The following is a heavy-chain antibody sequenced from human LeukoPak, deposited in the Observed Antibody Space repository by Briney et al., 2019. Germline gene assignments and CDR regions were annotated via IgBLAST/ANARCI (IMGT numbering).Heavy chain of an antibody. CDR1: GGTFSSYG. D-gene: IGHD5-18*01. CDR3: ARDAGYSHGSTHYYYYYMDV. Sequence: SVKVSCKASGGTFSSYGIRWVREAPGQGLEGRGRIIPILGIANYAQKFQGRVTITADKSTSTAYMELSSLRSEDTAVYYCARDAGYSHGSTHYYYYYMDVWGKGTTVTVSS. CDR2: IIPILGIA. V-gene: IGHV1-69*04. J-gene: IGHJ6*03.